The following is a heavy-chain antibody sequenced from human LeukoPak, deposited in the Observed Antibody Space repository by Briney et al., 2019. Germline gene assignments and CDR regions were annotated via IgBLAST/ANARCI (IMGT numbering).Heavy chain of an antibody. D-gene: IGHD3-3*01. J-gene: IGHJ4*02. CDR1: GGSISSSSYY. Sequence: ETLSLTCTVSGGSISSSSYYWGWVRQAPGRGLEWVSAISGSGGSTYYADSVKGRFTISRDNSKNTLYLQMNSLRAEDTAVYYCAKDWSNFDYWGQGTLVTVSS. CDR2: ISGSGGST. V-gene: IGHV3-23*01. CDR3: AKDWSNFDY.